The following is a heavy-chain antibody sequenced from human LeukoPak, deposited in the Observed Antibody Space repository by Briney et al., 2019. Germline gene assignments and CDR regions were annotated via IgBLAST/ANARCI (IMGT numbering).Heavy chain of an antibody. CDR3: AKGPYGDYYFDY. D-gene: IGHD4-17*01. CDR1: GFAVSSHH. V-gene: IGHV3-66*01. J-gene: IGHJ4*02. CDR2: ISNSGTT. Sequence: PGGSLRLSCAASGFAVSSHHVTWVRQTPGKGLEWVSVISNSGTTFYPDSVKGRFTISRDNSKNTLYLQMNSLRAEDTAVYYCAKGPYGDYYFDYWGQGTLVTVSS.